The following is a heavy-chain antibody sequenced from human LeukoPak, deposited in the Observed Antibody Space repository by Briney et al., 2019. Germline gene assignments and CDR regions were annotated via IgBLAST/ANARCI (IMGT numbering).Heavy chain of an antibody. CDR2: MSQSESS. Sequence: SETLSLTCAVYGGSFSGYYWSWIRQPPGKGLEWVGEMSQSESSNYNPSLKSRVTISVDTSKNQFSLKLSSVTAADTAVYYCARGIVKGGTTNYYYGMDVWGQGTTVTV. CDR3: ARGIVKGGTTNYYYGMDV. V-gene: IGHV4-34*01. D-gene: IGHD1-26*01. J-gene: IGHJ6*02. CDR1: GGSFSGYY.